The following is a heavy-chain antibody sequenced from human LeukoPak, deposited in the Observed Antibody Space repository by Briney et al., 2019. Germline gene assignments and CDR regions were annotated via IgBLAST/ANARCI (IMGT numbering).Heavy chain of an antibody. CDR3: AKGGSDYDDHGYSFDY. J-gene: IGHJ4*02. V-gene: IGHV3-23*01. CDR1: GFTFSSYA. D-gene: IGHD1-26*01. CDR2: ISSSGGNT. Sequence: AGGSLRLSCAASGFTFSSYAMSWARQAPGKGLEWVSAISSSGGNTYYADSVKGRFTISRDNSKNTLYLQMNSLRAEDTAVYYCAKGGSDYDDHGYSFDYWGQGALVTVSS.